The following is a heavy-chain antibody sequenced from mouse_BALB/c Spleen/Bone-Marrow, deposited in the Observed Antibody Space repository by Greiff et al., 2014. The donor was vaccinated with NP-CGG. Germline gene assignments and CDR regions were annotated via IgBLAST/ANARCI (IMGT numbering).Heavy chain of an antibody. D-gene: IGHD3-2*02. J-gene: IGHJ4*01. V-gene: IGHV3-1*02. CDR1: GYSITSGYS. Sequence: VQLKQSGPDLVKPSQSLSLTCTVTGYSITSGYSWHWIRQFPGNKLEWMGYIPYSGSTNYNPSLKSRISITRDTSKNKFFLQLNSVTEEATATYCAARDQAYYAMDYWGQGTSVTVSS. CDR2: IPYSGST. CDR3: ARDQAYYAMDY.